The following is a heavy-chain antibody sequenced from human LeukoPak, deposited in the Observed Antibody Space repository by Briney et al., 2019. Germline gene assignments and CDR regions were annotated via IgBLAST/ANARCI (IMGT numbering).Heavy chain of an antibody. Sequence: TSETLSLTCSVSDDSISNNYCSWIRQPPGKGQEWIGYIHYSGSTNYNPSLNSRVTISVYTAKTQVYLKVTSVTAADTAVYYCTRGEAYYGSGSFLVWWGQGTLVPVSS. V-gene: IGHV4-59*01. CDR2: IHYSGST. CDR3: TRGEAYYGSGSFLVW. J-gene: IGHJ4*02. D-gene: IGHD3-10*01. CDR1: DDSISNNY.